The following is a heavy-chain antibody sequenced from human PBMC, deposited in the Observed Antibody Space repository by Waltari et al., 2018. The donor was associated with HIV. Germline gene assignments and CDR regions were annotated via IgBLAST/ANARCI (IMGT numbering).Heavy chain of an antibody. V-gene: IGHV3-30*02. CDR2: MRYDGTNK. J-gene: IGHJ6*02. CDR3: AKEGATLTTSAYFYYYGMDV. CDR1: GFTFTGYD. Sequence: QVQLVESGGGVVQPGGSLRLSCAASGFTFTGYDIHWVRQAPGKGLGWVAFMRYDGTNKYYADSVKGRFTISRDNSKNSLYLQMNSLRAEDTALYYCAKEGATLTTSAYFYYYGMDVWGQGP. D-gene: IGHD4-4*01.